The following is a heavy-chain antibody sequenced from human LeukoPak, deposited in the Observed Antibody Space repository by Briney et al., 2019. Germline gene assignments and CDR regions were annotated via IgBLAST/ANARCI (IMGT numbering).Heavy chain of an antibody. CDR2: IWYDASNK. J-gene: IGHJ4*02. D-gene: IGHD3-22*01. V-gene: IGHV3-33*01. CDR1: GFTFRSYT. CDR3: ARDPQWLLRPDYYFDY. Sequence: AGGSLRLSCAASGFTFRSYTMHWVRQQAPGKGLEWVAVIWYDASNKYYADSVRGRFTISRDNSKNTVYLEMNSLRAEDTAVYYCARDPQWLLRPDYYFDYWGQGTLVTVSS.